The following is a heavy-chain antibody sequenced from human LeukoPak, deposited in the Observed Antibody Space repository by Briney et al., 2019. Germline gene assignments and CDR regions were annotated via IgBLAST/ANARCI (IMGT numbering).Heavy chain of an antibody. Sequence: PGGSLRLSCAASGFTFNDYNMHWVRQAPGKGLEWVAFIQHDGSNYFYVDSVKGRFTISRDKSKNTLCLQMNSLRAEDTAVYCCAKDRLVPGSVLDYWGQGTLVTVSS. D-gene: IGHD6-19*01. V-gene: IGHV3-30*02. CDR1: GFTFNDYN. CDR3: AKDRLVPGSVLDY. J-gene: IGHJ4*02. CDR2: IQHDGSNY.